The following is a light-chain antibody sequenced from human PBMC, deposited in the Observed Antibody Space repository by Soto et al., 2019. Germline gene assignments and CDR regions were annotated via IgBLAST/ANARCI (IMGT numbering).Light chain of an antibody. CDR3: QQYGSSPRT. CDR1: QSVSSSY. V-gene: IGKV3-20*01. CDR2: DAS. J-gene: IGKJ1*01. Sequence: DIVLTQSPGTLSLSPGDRATLSCRASQSVSSSYLAWYQQKPGQAPRLLIYDASIRATGIPDRFSGSGSGTDFTLTISRLEPEDFAVYYCQQYGSSPRTFGQGTKVEIK.